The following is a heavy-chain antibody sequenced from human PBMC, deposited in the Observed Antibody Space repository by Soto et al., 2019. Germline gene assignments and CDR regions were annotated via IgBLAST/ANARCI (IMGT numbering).Heavy chain of an antibody. CDR3: ARYIYGQGFKA. D-gene: IGHD3-3*02. J-gene: IGHJ5*02. CDR1: GDIFTNFD. V-gene: IGHV1-8*01. CDR2: MRANSGDT. Sequence: QVQLVPPGAEVRKPGASVKVSCKASGDIFTNFDFNWVRQATGQGLEWIGWMRANSGDTGHDQKFQGRVSMTRDTSMSTAYMELSSLRAEDTAVYYCARYIYGQGFKAWGQGTLVFVSS.